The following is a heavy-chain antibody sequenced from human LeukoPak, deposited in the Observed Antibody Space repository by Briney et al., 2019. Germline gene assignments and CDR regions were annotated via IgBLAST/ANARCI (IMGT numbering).Heavy chain of an antibody. V-gene: IGHV3-23*01. Sequence: GGSLRLSCAASGFTFSSYAMSWVRQAPGKGLEWVSAISGSGGSTYYADTVKGRFTISRDNSKNTLYLQMNSLRAEETAVYYCAKGDGYNDYYFDYWGQGTLVTVSS. CDR3: AKGDGYNDYYFDY. D-gene: IGHD5-24*01. CDR1: GFTFSSYA. J-gene: IGHJ4*02. CDR2: ISGSGGST.